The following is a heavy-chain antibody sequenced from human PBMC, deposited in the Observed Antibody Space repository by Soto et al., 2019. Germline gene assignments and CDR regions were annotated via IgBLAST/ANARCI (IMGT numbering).Heavy chain of an antibody. CDR3: ARIRRLAPVATYSYHRIDG. CDR1: GDYVSTEGYN. V-gene: IGHV4-61*08. CDR2: LHHSGIT. D-gene: IGHD5-12*01. Sequence: SPTLSLARTVWGDYVSTEGYNWSCIRHAPGKGLAWLGYLHHSGITNHDPSLKSRLTTSVDTSKNQVSLRLYSVTAADTGVYYCARIRRLAPVATYSYHRIDGWVQGTTVT. J-gene: IGHJ6*02.